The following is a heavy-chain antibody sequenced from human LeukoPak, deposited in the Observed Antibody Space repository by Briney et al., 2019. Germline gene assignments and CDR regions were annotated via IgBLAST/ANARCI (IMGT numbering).Heavy chain of an antibody. Sequence: SGTLSLTCTVSGGSISSYYWSWIRQPPGKGLEWIGYIYNSGSTNYNPSLKSRVTISVDTSKNQFSLKLSSVTAADTAVYYCARGRLWQSRAFDIWGQGTMVTVSS. CDR1: GGSISSYY. CDR3: ARGRLWQSRAFDI. CDR2: IYNSGST. D-gene: IGHD3-16*01. J-gene: IGHJ3*02. V-gene: IGHV4-59*12.